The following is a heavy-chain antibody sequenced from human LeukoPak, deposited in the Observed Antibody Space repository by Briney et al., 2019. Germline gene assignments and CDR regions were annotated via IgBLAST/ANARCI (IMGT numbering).Heavy chain of an antibody. CDR1: GFTFSSYA. D-gene: IGHD6-13*01. CDR3: AKDIAAAGTVDY. CDR2: ISGSGGST. V-gene: IGHV3-23*01. J-gene: IGHJ4*02. Sequence: GGSLRLPCAASGFTFSSYAMSWVRQAPGKGLEWVSAISGSGGSTYYADSVKGRFTISRDNSKNTLYLQMNSLRAEDTAVYYCAKDIAAAGTVDYWGQGTLVTVSS.